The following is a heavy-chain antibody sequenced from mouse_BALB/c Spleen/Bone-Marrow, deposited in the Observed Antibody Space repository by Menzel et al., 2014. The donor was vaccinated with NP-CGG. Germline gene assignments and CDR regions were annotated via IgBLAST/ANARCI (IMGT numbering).Heavy chain of an antibody. CDR2: INPSTGYA. V-gene: IGHV1-7*01. J-gene: IGHJ2*01. CDR1: GYTFTDTW. CDR3: ARDY. Sequence: VQLVESGPELAKPGASVKMSCKASGYTFTDTWIHWIKQRPGQGLEWIGYINPSTGYAEYNQNFKDKATLTVDKSSSTVYMQLSSLTSEDSAVYYCARDYWGQGTTLTVSS.